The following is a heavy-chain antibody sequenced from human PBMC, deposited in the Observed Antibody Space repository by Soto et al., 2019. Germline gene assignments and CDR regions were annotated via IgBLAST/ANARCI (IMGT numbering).Heavy chain of an antibody. CDR3: ARGRIAAAGTSHTYYYYYMDV. D-gene: IGHD6-13*01. CDR1: GGSISSSSYY. CDR2: VYYSGST. J-gene: IGHJ6*03. Sequence: SETLSLTCTVSGGSISSSSYYWGWIRQPPGKGLEWIGSVYYSGSTYYNPSLKSRVTISVDTSKNQFSLKLSSVTAADTAVYYCARGRIAAAGTSHTYYYYYMDVWGKGTTVTVSS. V-gene: IGHV4-39*01.